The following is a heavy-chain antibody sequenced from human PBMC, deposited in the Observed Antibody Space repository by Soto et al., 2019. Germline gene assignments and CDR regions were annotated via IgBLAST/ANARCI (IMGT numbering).Heavy chain of an antibody. J-gene: IGHJ6*02. CDR2: IIPIFGTA. CDR3: ARGGKSSSSPDYYYYGMDV. Sequence: VASVKVSCKASGGTFSSYAISWVRQAPGQGLEWMGGIIPIFGTANYAQKFQGRVTITADESTSTAYMELSSLRSEDTAVYYCARGGKSSSSPDYYYYGMDVWGQGTTVTVSS. V-gene: IGHV1-69*13. CDR1: GGTFSSYA. D-gene: IGHD6-6*01.